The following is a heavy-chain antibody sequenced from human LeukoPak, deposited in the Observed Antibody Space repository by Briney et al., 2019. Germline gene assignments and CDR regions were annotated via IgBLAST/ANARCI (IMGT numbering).Heavy chain of an antibody. CDR1: GFSFSSYG. D-gene: IGHD3-16*01. Sequence: PGGSLRLSCAATGFSFSSYGMHWVRQAPDTGLEWVALIWHDGSKEYYADSVKGRFTISRDNSKNTLYLEMNSLRADDTAVYYCAGDTLPGGEYYFEYWGQGALVTVSS. V-gene: IGHV3-33*01. CDR3: AGDTLPGGEYYFEY. CDR2: IWHDGSKE. J-gene: IGHJ4*02.